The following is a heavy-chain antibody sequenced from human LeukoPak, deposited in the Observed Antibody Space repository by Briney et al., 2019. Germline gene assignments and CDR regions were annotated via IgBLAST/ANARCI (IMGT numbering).Heavy chain of an antibody. Sequence: SETLSLTCTVSGGSISSYYWSWIRQPAGKGLEWIGRIYTSGSTNYNPSLKSRVTMSVGTSKNQFSLKLSSVTAADTAVYYCASLITIFGVATKYMDVWGKGTTVTVSS. CDR1: GGSISSYY. CDR3: ASLITIFGVATKYMDV. V-gene: IGHV4-4*07. D-gene: IGHD3-3*01. J-gene: IGHJ6*03. CDR2: IYTSGST.